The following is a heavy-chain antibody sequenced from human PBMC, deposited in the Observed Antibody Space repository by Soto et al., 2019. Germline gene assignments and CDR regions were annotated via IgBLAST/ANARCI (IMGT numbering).Heavy chain of an antibody. CDR1: GDRVSPNTAT. Sequence: PSQALSLTCDISGDRVSPNTATWNWIRQSPSRGLEWLGRTYYRSKWYNDYAVSVKSRITISPDISNNQVSLHLNSVTPDDTAVYYCVRVLKSIGWDNDVFDIWGQGTMVTVSS. D-gene: IGHD6-19*01. V-gene: IGHV6-1*01. CDR2: TYYRSKWYN. CDR3: VRVLKSIGWDNDVFDI. J-gene: IGHJ3*02.